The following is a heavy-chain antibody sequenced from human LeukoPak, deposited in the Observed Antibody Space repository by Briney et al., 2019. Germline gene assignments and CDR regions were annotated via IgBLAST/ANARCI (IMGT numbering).Heavy chain of an antibody. CDR1: RFTLSTYW. CDR3: ARGVPYDSWSGPHYSDY. J-gene: IGHJ4*02. CDR2: IKQDGSQE. V-gene: IGHV3-7*01. Sequence: GGSLRLSCAASRFTLSTYWMSWVRQAPGKGLEWVAHIKQDGSQEYYVDSVKGRFTISRDSAKNSLYLQMNSLRAEDTAVYYCARGVPYDSWSGPHYSDYWGQGALVTVSS. D-gene: IGHD3-3*01.